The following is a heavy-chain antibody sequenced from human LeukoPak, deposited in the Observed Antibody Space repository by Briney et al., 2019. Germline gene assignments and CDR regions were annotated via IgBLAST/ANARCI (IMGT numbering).Heavy chain of an antibody. CDR1: GGSISSGGYY. Sequence: PSETLSLTFTVSGGSISSGGYYWSWIRQHPGKGLEWIGYIYYSGSTYYNPSLKSRVTISVDTSKNQFSLKLSSVTAADTAVYYCARRRFGELFPFDYWGQGTLVTVSS. V-gene: IGHV4-31*03. D-gene: IGHD3-10*01. J-gene: IGHJ4*02. CDR2: IYYSGST. CDR3: ARRRFGELFPFDY.